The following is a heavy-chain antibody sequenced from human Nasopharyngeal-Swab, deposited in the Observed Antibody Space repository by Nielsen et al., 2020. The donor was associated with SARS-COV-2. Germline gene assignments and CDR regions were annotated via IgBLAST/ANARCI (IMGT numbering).Heavy chain of an antibody. J-gene: IGHJ4*02. V-gene: IGHV4-30-2*01. D-gene: IGHD5-24*01. Sequence: SDTLSLPCAVYGGSISSGGYSWSWIRQPHGKGLEWTGYIYHSGSTNYNPSHKSRVTISVDTSKNQFSLKLSSVTAADTAVYFCVRGGNWYFDYWGQGILVTVS. CDR1: GGSISSGGYS. CDR3: VRGGNWYFDY. CDR2: IYHSGST.